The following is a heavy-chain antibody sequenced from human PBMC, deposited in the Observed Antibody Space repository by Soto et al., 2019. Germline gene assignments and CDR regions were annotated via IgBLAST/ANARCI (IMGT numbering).Heavy chain of an antibody. CDR2: ISGYNGNT. Sequence: ASVKVSCKASSFIFTSYGINWVRQAPGQGLEWMGWISGYNGNTKYGQKFQDRVTLTADTSTATAFMEVRSLRGDDSAVYYCATSGGHHFGMDVWGQGTTVTVSS. J-gene: IGHJ6*02. CDR1: SFIFTSYG. V-gene: IGHV1-18*01. D-gene: IGHD2-8*02. CDR3: ATSGGHHFGMDV.